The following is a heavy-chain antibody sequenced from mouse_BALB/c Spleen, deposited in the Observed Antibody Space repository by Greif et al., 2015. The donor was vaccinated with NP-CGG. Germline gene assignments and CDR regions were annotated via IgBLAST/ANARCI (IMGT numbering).Heavy chain of an antibody. D-gene: IGHD1-1*01. CDR3: ARSGYYGSSYWYFDV. CDR2: IDPANGNT. CDR1: GFNIKDTY. V-gene: IGHV14-3*02. J-gene: IGHJ1*01. Sequence: EVKLMESGAELVKPGASVKLSCTASGFNIKDTYMHWVKQRPEQGLEWIGRIDPANGNTKYDPNFQGKATITADTSSNTAYLQLSSLTSEDTAVYYCARSGYYGSSYWYFDVWGAGTTVTVSS.